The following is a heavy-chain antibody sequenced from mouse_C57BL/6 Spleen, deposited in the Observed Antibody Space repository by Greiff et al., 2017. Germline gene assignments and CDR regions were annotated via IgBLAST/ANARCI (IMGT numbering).Heavy chain of an antibody. D-gene: IGHD1-1*01. CDR3: ARHVPFTTVGATDYWYVDV. CDR1: GYTFTEYT. J-gene: IGHJ1*03. Sequence: VQLQQSGAELVKPGASVKLSCKASGYTFTEYTIHWVKQRSGQGLEWIGWFYPGSGSIKYNENFKDKATLTADKSSSTVYMELSRLTSEDSAVYICARHVPFTTVGATDYWYVDVGGTGTTVTVSS. CDR2: FYPGSGSI. V-gene: IGHV1-62-2*01.